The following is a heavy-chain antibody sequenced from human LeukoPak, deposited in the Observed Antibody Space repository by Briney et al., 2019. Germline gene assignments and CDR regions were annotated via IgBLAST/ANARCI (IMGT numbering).Heavy chain of an antibody. Sequence: RGASVKVSCKASGYTFTGYYMHWVRQAPGQGLEWMGGIIPIFGTANYAQKFQGRVTITADKSTSTAYMELSSLRSGDTAVYYCARDRRVLRGGVDWFDPWGQGTLVTVSS. CDR1: GYTFTGYY. V-gene: IGHV1-69*06. D-gene: IGHD3-3*01. CDR2: IIPIFGTA. CDR3: ARDRRVLRGGVDWFDP. J-gene: IGHJ5*02.